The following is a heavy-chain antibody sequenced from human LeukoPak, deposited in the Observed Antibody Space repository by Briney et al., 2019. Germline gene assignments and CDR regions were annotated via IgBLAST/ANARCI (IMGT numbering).Heavy chain of an antibody. CDR2: ISRSGSTK. Sequence: GGSLRLSCAASGFTFSDYNMRWIRQAPGKGLEWVSSISRSGSTKYYADSVKGRFTISRDNAKNSLFLQMNSLRAEDTAVYYCASSLGVGGSYFIWGQGTMVTVSS. CDR3: ASSLGVGGSYFI. CDR1: GFTFSDYN. J-gene: IGHJ3*02. V-gene: IGHV3-11*01. D-gene: IGHD1-26*01.